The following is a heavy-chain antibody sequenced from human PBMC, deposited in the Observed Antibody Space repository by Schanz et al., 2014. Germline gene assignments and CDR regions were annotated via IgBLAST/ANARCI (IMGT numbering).Heavy chain of an antibody. Sequence: VQLVESGGGVVQPGRSLRLSCAASGFGFSSYSMNWVRQAPGKGLEWVSAISGSGGSTYYADSVKGRFTISRDNSKNTLYLQMNSLRAEDTAVYYCAKGRLGELSAFDIWGQGAMVTVSS. CDR1: GFGFSSYS. CDR2: ISGSGGST. CDR3: AKGRLGELSAFDI. J-gene: IGHJ3*02. D-gene: IGHD3-16*01. V-gene: IGHV3-23*04.